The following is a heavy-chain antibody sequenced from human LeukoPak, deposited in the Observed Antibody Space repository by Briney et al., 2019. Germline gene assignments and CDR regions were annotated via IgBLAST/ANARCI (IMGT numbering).Heavy chain of an antibody. J-gene: IGHJ5*02. D-gene: IGHD3-22*01. V-gene: IGHV1-24*01. CDR3: ASEYYDSSGYKTYDP. CDR2: FDPEDGET. CDR1: GYTLTELS. Sequence: ASVKVSCKVSGYTLTELSMHWVRQAPGKGLEWRGGFDPEDGETTYAQKFQGRVTMTEDTSTDTAYMELSSLRSEDTAVYYCASEYYDSSGYKTYDPWGQGTLVTVSS.